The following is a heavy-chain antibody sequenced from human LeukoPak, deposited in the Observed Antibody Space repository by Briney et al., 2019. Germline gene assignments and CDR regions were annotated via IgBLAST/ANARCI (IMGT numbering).Heavy chain of an antibody. V-gene: IGHV3-74*01. CDR2: INEDGSTT. CDR3: ARGGLEPVDY. Sequence: GGSLRLSCAASGFTFSSYSMNWLRQAPGKGLVWVSRINEDGSTTSYADSVKGRFTISRDNVKNTLELQMNGLRAEDTAVYYCARGGLEPVDYWGQGTLVTVSS. CDR1: GFTFSSYS. D-gene: IGHD1-14*01. J-gene: IGHJ4*02.